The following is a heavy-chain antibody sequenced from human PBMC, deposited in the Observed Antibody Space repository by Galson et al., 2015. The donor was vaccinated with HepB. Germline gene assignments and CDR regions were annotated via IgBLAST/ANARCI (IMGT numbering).Heavy chain of an antibody. CDR2: INAGNGNT. V-gene: IGHV1-3*01. Sequence: SVKVSCKASGYTFTSYAMHWVRQAPGQRLEWMGWINAGNGNTKYSQKFQGRVTITRDTSASTAYMELSSLRSEDTAVYYCARDRAPYYYGSGSLNWFDPWGQGTLVTVSS. CDR1: GYTFTSYA. CDR3: ARDRAPYYYGSGSLNWFDP. J-gene: IGHJ5*02. D-gene: IGHD3-10*01.